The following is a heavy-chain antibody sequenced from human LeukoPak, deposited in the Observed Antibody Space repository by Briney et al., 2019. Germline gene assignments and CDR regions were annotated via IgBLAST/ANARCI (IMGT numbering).Heavy chain of an antibody. V-gene: IGHV1-69*05. Sequence: SVKVSCKASVGTXSSYAISWVRQAPGQGLEWMGGIIPIFGTAKYAQRFQGRITMTRDTSTTTVFMELTGLTSEDTAVYFCVREQSGGTFDYWGQGTLVTVSS. CDR1: VGTXSSYA. CDR2: IIPIFGTA. D-gene: IGHD1-26*01. CDR3: VREQSGGTFDY. J-gene: IGHJ4*02.